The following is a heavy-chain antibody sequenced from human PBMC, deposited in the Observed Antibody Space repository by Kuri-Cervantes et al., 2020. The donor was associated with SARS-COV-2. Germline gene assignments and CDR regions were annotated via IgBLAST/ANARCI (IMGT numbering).Heavy chain of an antibody. Sequence: GGSLRLSCAASGFTVSSNYMSWVRQAPGKGLEWVSAFSSGERTYYAGSVKGRFTISRDDSKNTLYLQMNSLKTEDTAVYYCTTLIGYWGQGALVTVSS. V-gene: IGHV3-53*01. J-gene: IGHJ4*02. CDR2: FSSGERT. CDR1: GFTVSSNY. CDR3: TTLIGY.